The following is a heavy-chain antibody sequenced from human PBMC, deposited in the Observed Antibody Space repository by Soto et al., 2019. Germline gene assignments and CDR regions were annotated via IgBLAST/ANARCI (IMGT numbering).Heavy chain of an antibody. CDR1: GGSISSSSYY. CDR2: IYYSGST. Sequence: QLQLQESGPGLVKPSETLSLTCTASGGSISSSSYYWGWIRQPPGKGLEWIGSIYYSGSTYYNPSLKSRVTISVDTSKNQFSLKLSSVTAADTAVYYCARQTGAAVAGVHIDYFDYWGQGTLVTVSS. D-gene: IGHD6-19*01. J-gene: IGHJ4*02. V-gene: IGHV4-39*01. CDR3: ARQTGAAVAGVHIDYFDY.